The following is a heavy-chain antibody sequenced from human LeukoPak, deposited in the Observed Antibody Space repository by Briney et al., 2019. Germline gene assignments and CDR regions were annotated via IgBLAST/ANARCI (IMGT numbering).Heavy chain of an antibody. CDR1: GGSISSSSYY. CDR3: AGDYGDYAYYFDY. D-gene: IGHD4-17*01. J-gene: IGHJ4*02. V-gene: IGHV4-39*01. CDR2: IYYSGST. Sequence: SETLSLTCTVSGGSISSSSYYWGWIRQPPGKGLEWIGSIYYSGSTYYNPSLKSRVTISVDTSKSQFSLKLSSVTAADTAVYYCAGDYGDYAYYFDYWGQGTLVTVSS.